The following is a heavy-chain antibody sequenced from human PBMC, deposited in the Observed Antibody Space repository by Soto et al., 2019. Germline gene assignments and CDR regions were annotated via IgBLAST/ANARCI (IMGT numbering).Heavy chain of an antibody. J-gene: IGHJ6*02. CDR2: IIPIFGTA. Sequence: SVKVSCKASGGTFSSYAISWVRQAPGQGLEWMGGIIPIFGTANYAQKFQGRVTITADESTSTAYMELSSLRSEDTAVYYCASSYCGGDCYSSTYYYYGMDVWGQGTTVTVSS. CDR3: ASSYCGGDCYSSTYYYYGMDV. D-gene: IGHD2-21*02. CDR1: GGTFSSYA. V-gene: IGHV1-69*13.